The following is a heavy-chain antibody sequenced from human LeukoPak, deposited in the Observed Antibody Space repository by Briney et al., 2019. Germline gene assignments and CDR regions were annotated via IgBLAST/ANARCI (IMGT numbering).Heavy chain of an antibody. J-gene: IGHJ6*02. CDR2: ISWNSGSI. Sequence: PGGSLRLSCAASGFTFDDYAMHWVRQAPGKGLEWVSGISWNSGSIDYADSVKGRFTISRDNAKNSLYLQMSSLRAEDTALYYCAKDMGAVVPAAGVWYYYGMDVWGQGTTVTVSS. D-gene: IGHD2-2*01. CDR1: GFTFDDYA. V-gene: IGHV3-9*01. CDR3: AKDMGAVVPAAGVWYYYGMDV.